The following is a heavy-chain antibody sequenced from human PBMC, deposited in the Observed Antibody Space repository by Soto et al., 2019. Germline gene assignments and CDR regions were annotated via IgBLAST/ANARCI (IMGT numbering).Heavy chain of an antibody. V-gene: IGHV3-30*18. CDR1: GVTFSSYG. Sequence: QMQLVESGGGVVQPGRSLRLSCAASGVTFSSYGMHWVRQAPGKGLEWVAVVSFDGTNEYYVDSVKGRFTISRDNSKNTVHLQMNSLRAEDTAVYYCAKDLGYYDVMDVW. CDR3: AKDLGYYDVMDV. CDR2: VSFDGTNE. J-gene: IGHJ6*01. D-gene: IGHD7-27*01.